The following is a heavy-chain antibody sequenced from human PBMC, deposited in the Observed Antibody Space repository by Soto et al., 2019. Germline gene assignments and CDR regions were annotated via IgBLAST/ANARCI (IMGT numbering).Heavy chain of an antibody. J-gene: IGHJ6*02. D-gene: IGHD3-10*01. CDR3: ARYGNRGPDYYYGMDV. V-gene: IGHV2-26*01. CDR2: IFSNDEK. Sequence: QVTLKESGPVLVKPTETLTLTCTVSGFSLNYGRMAVTWIRQSPGRALEWLAHIFSNDEKFYTTSLKSRLTISRDTSKSQVVLNMTNMDPVDTGTYYGARYGNRGPDYYYGMDVWGQGTTVTVSS. CDR1: GFSLNYGRMA.